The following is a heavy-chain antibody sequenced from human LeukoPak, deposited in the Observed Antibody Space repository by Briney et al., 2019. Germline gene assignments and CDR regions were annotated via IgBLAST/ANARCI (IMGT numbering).Heavy chain of an antibody. V-gene: IGHV1-2*06. D-gene: IGHD2-2*01. CDR1: GYTFTGYY. CDR3: TRASCSSISCYLDY. Sequence: GASVKVSCEASGYTFTGYYMHWVRQAPGQGLEWMGRINPNSGGTNYAQKFQGRVTMTRDTSISTAYMELSRLRSDDTAVYYCTRASCSSISCYLDYWGQGTLVTVSS. CDR2: INPNSGGT. J-gene: IGHJ4*02.